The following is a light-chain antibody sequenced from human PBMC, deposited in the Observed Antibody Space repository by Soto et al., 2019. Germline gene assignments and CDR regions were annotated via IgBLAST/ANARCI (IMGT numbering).Light chain of an antibody. CDR1: QSVSRY. V-gene: IGKV3-11*01. J-gene: IGKJ2*01. CDR3: QHRSNWPRT. Sequence: EIVLTQSPATLSLSPGDTATLSCRASQSVSRYLAWYQQKPGQAPRLLIYDASNRATGIPARFSGSGSGTDFPLTIGSLEHEDFAGYYCQHRSNWPRTFGQGTKVEIK. CDR2: DAS.